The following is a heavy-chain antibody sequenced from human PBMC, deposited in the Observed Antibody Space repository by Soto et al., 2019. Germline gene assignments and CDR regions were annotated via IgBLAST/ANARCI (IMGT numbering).Heavy chain of an antibody. CDR1: GFPFSSYG. D-gene: IGHD2-15*01. CDR2: ISYDGSNK. Sequence: GGSLRLSCAASGFPFSSYGMHWVRQAPGKGLEWVAVISYDGSNKYYADSVKGRFTISRDNSKNTLYLQMNSLRAEDTAVYYCAKDSCSGGSCFLYYFDYWGQGTLVTVSS. CDR3: AKDSCSGGSCFLYYFDY. J-gene: IGHJ4*02. V-gene: IGHV3-30*18.